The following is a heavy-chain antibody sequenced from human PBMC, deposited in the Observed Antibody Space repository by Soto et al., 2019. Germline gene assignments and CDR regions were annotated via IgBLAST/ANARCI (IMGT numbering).Heavy chain of an antibody. CDR3: AIVPDY. J-gene: IGHJ4*02. CDR1: GGSISSGGYS. V-gene: IGHV4-30-2*01. CDR2: IYHSVST. Sequence: LQLLESGSGLVKPSQTLSLTCAVSGGSISSGGYSWGWIRQPPGKGLEWIGYIYHSVSTYYNPSLKSRVTISVDRSKNQFSLRLSSVTAAGTAVYYCAIVPDYWGQGTLVTVSS.